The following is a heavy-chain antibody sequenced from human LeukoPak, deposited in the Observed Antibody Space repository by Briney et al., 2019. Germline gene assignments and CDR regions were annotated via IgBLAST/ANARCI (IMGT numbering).Heavy chain of an antibody. J-gene: IGHJ4*02. Sequence: ASVKVSCKASGYTFTSYGISWVLQAPGQGLEWMGWISAYNGNTNYAQKLQGRVTMTTDTSTSTAYMELRSLRSDDTAVYYCARGIRDYYDSSGYHYWGQGTLVTVSS. CDR2: ISAYNGNT. CDR1: GYTFTSYG. CDR3: ARGIRDYYDSSGYHY. V-gene: IGHV1-18*01. D-gene: IGHD3-22*01.